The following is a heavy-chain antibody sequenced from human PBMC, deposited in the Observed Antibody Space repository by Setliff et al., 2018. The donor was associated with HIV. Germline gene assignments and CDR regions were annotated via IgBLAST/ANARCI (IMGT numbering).Heavy chain of an antibody. V-gene: IGHV1-69*05. CDR1: GGTFSSYT. J-gene: IGHJ4*02. Sequence: SVKVSCKASGGTFSSYTISWVRQAPGQGLEWMGGSIPMYGTSNYAQKFQGRVTITTDESTSTAYMELSRLRSDDTAVYYCARSPHYSSGWYDSYFDQWGQGTQVTVSS. D-gene: IGHD6-19*01. CDR2: SIPMYGTS. CDR3: ARSPHYSSGWYDSYFDQ.